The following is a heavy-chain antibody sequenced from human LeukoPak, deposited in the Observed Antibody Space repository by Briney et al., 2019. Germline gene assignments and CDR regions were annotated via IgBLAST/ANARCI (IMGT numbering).Heavy chain of an antibody. J-gene: IGHJ5*02. D-gene: IGHD3-10*01. CDR2: ISGSGGST. Sequence: GGTLRLSCAASGFTFSSYGMSWVRQAPGKGLEWVSGISGSGGSTYYADSVKGRFTISRDNSKNSLYLQMNSLRAEDTAVYYCAFQAFGLFDPWGQGTLVTVSS. CDR3: AFQAFGLFDP. V-gene: IGHV3-23*01. CDR1: GFTFSSYG.